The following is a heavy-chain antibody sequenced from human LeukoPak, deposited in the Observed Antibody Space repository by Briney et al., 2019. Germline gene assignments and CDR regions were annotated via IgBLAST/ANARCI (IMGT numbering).Heavy chain of an antibody. Sequence: GASVKVSCKASGGTFSSYAISWVRQAPGQGLEWMGRIIPIFGTANYAQKFQGRVTITTDESTSTAYMELSSLRSKDTAVYYCARDDSSGYYTPLSSWGQGTLVTVSS. J-gene: IGHJ5*02. D-gene: IGHD3-22*01. CDR2: IIPIFGTA. V-gene: IGHV1-69*05. CDR1: GGTFSSYA. CDR3: ARDDSSGYYTPLSS.